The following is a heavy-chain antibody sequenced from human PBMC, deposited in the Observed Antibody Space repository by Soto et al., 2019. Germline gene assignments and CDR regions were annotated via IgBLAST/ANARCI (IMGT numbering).Heavy chain of an antibody. D-gene: IGHD6-13*01. J-gene: IGHJ6*02. CDR2: ISGSGGST. Sequence: PGGSLRLSCAASGFTFSSYAMSWDRQAPGKGLEWVSAISGSGGSTYYADSVKGRFTISRDNSKNTLYLQMNSLRAEDTAVYYCAPSFSSSWYYYYGMDVWGQGTTVTVSS. V-gene: IGHV3-23*01. CDR3: APSFSSSWYYYYGMDV. CDR1: GFTFSSYA.